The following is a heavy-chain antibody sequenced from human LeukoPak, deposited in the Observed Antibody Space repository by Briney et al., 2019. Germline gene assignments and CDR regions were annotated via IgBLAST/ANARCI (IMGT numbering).Heavy chain of an antibody. V-gene: IGHV3-30-3*01. D-gene: IGHD3-22*01. CDR3: ARDLAYYYDRNYD. CDR2: ISYDGSNK. J-gene: IGHJ4*02. Sequence: PGRSLRLSCAASGFTFSSYAMHWVRQAPGKGLEWVAVISYDGSNKYYADSVKGRFTISRDNAQSSVFLQMNSLRAEDTAVYYCARDLAYYYDRNYDWGQGTLVTVSS. CDR1: GFTFSSYA.